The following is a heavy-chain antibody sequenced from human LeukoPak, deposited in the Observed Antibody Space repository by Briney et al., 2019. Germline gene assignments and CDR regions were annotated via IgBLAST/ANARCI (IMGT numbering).Heavy chain of an antibody. CDR3: ARDAIRYCSSTSCYAFFDY. CDR2: INWNGGST. V-gene: IGHV3-20*04. J-gene: IGHJ4*02. D-gene: IGHD2-2*01. Sequence: GGSLRLSCAASGFTFDDYGMSWVRQAPGKGLEWVSGINWNGGSTGYADSVKGRFTISRDNAKSSLYLQMNSLRAEDTALYYCARDAIRYCSSTSCYAFFDYWGQGTLVTVSS. CDR1: GFTFDDYG.